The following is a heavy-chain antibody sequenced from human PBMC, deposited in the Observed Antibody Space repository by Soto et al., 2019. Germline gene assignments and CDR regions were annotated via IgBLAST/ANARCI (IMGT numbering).Heavy chain of an antibody. CDR1: GYTFTSYY. Sequence: GASVKVSCKASGYTFTSYYMHWVRQAPGQGLEWMGIINPSGGSTSYAQKFQGRVTMTRDTSTSTVYMELSSLRSEDTAVYYCAGELWYYDILTGLDMIDAFDIWGQGTMVTISS. CDR3: AGELWYYDILTGLDMIDAFDI. V-gene: IGHV1-46*01. CDR2: INPSGGST. D-gene: IGHD3-9*01. J-gene: IGHJ3*02.